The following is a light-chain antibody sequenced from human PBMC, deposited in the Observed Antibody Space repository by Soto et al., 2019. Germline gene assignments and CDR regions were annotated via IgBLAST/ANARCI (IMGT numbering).Light chain of an antibody. Sequence: QSVLTQPPSASGSLGQSVTISCTGTSSDVGAYNYVSWYQHRPGKAPKLILYEVTKWPSGVPARFFGSKSGNTASLTVSGLQAEDEADYYCSSYADSSNFVFGTGTKVTVL. CDR2: EVT. CDR3: SSYADSSNFV. CDR1: SSDVGAYNY. J-gene: IGLJ1*01. V-gene: IGLV2-8*01.